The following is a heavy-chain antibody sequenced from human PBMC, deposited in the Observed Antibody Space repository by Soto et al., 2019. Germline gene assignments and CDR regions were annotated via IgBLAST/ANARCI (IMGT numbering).Heavy chain of an antibody. CDR3: ALRDTDDNRSPCGY. Sequence: QITLKESGPTLVKPTQTLTLTCTFSGFSLSTNGVGVGWIRQPPGKALEWLALIYWDDDKRYSPSLNTRLTNTKDPSKSLVVLTVTNMAPVDTATYYCALRDTDDNRSPCGYWGQGTLVTVSS. CDR2: IYWDDDK. CDR1: GFSLSTNGVG. D-gene: IGHD2-21*01. V-gene: IGHV2-5*02. J-gene: IGHJ4*02.